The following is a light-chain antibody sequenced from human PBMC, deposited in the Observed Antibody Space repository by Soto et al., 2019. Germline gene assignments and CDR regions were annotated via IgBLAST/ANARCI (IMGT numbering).Light chain of an antibody. Sequence: QAVVTQEPSFSVSPGGTVTLTCDFSSGSVSTDYYPSWYQQTPGQAPRTLIYRTNTRSSGVPDRFSGSILGNKAALTITGAQADDESDYYCVLYMGSVPVFGGGTKLTVL. J-gene: IGLJ2*01. CDR3: VLYMGSVPV. CDR2: RTN. V-gene: IGLV8-61*01. CDR1: SGSVSTDYY.